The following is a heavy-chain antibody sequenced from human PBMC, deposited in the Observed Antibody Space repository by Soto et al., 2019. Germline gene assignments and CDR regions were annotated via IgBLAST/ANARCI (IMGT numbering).Heavy chain of an antibody. CDR3: ARDLRRVVVPAAMPY. CDR2: ISAYNGNT. D-gene: IGHD2-2*01. CDR1: GYTFTSYG. Sequence: QVQLVQSGAEVKKPGASVKVSCKASGYTFTSYGISWVRQAPGQGLERMGWISAYNGNTNYAQTLQGRVTMTTDTTTSSAYMELRSLRSDDTAVYYCARDLRRVVVPAAMPYWGQGTLVTVSS. V-gene: IGHV1-18*01. J-gene: IGHJ4*02.